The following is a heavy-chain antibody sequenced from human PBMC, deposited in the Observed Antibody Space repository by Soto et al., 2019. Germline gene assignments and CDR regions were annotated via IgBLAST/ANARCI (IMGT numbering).Heavy chain of an antibody. D-gene: IGHD6-19*01. Sequence: GGSLRLSCAASGFTFSSYAMSWVRQAPGKGLEWVSAISGSGGSTYYADSVKGRFTISRDNSKNTLYLQMNSLRAEDTAVYYCAKEGSIAVARERDFDYWGQGTLVTVSS. J-gene: IGHJ4*02. CDR2: ISGSGGST. CDR3: AKEGSIAVARERDFDY. V-gene: IGHV3-23*01. CDR1: GFTFSSYA.